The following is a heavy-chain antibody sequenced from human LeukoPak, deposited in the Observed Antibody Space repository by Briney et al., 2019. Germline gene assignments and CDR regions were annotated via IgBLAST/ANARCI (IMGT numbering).Heavy chain of an antibody. Sequence: GGSLRLSCAASGFTFSSYWMSWVRQAPGKGLEWVANIKQDGSEKYYVDSVKGRFTISRDNAKDSLYLQMNSLRAEDTAVYYCAKEAGYCSGGSCPGRDSPVINWYFDLWGRGTLVTVSS. V-gene: IGHV3-7*03. CDR3: AKEAGYCSGGSCPGRDSPVINWYFDL. J-gene: IGHJ2*01. D-gene: IGHD2-15*01. CDR1: GFTFSSYW. CDR2: IKQDGSEK.